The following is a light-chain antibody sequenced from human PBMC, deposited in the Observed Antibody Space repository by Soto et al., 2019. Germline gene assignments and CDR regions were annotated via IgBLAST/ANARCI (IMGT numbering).Light chain of an antibody. V-gene: IGLV2-8*01. CDR3: SSYAGSNSYV. Sequence: QSALTQPPSASGSPGQSVTISCTGTSSDVGGYKFVSWYQQHPGKAPKLMIYEVSKRPSGVPDRFSGSKSGNTASLTVSGLQADDEADYYCSSYAGSNSYVFGTGSKLTVL. J-gene: IGLJ1*01. CDR1: SSDVGGYKF. CDR2: EVS.